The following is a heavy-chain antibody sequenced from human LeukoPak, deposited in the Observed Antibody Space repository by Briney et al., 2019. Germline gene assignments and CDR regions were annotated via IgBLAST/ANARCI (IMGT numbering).Heavy chain of an antibody. V-gene: IGHV3-21*01. Sequence: SGGSLRLSCAASGFTFSSYWMSWVRQAPGKGLEWVSSISSSSSYIYYADSVKGRFTISRDNAKNSLYLQMNSLRAEDTAVYYCARVEQLVLNYWGQGTLVTVSS. CDR3: ARVEQLVLNY. CDR2: ISSSSSYI. D-gene: IGHD6-13*01. J-gene: IGHJ4*02. CDR1: GFTFSSYW.